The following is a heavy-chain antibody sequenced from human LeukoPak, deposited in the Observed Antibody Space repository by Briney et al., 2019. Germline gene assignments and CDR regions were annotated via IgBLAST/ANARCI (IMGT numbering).Heavy chain of an antibody. V-gene: IGHV1-8*02. CDR1: GGTFSSYA. CDR2: MNPNSGNT. Sequence: ASVKVSCKASGGTFSSYAISWVRQATGQGLEWMGWMNPNSGNTGYAQKFQGRVTMTRNTSISTAYVELSSLRSEDTAVYYCARGLWFGELPPGDWGQGTLVTVSS. CDR3: ARGLWFGELPPGD. D-gene: IGHD3-10*01. J-gene: IGHJ4*02.